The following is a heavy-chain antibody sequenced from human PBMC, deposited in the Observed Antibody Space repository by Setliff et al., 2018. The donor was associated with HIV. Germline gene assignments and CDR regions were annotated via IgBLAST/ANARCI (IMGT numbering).Heavy chain of an antibody. Sequence: ASETLSLTCTVSGGSISSYYWSWIRQPPGKGLEWIGYIYYSGSTNYNPSLKSRVTISVDTSKNQFSLKLSSVTAADTAVYYCARHGNAAWALVHFDYWGQGTLVTVSS. J-gene: IGHJ4*02. V-gene: IGHV4-59*08. CDR3: ARHGNAAWALVHFDY. CDR2: IYYSGST. CDR1: GGSISSYY. D-gene: IGHD6-6*01.